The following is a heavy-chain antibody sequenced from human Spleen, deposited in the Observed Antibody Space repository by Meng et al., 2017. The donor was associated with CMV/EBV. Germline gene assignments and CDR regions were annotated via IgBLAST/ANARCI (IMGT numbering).Heavy chain of an antibody. CDR1: GFTFSSYA. Sequence: GGSLRLSCAASGFTFSSYAMSWVRQAPGKGLEWVSAISGSGGSTYYADSVKGRFTISRDNSKNTLYLQMNSLRAEDTAVYYCAGFSEWLGSYYYGMDVWGQGTTVTVSS. D-gene: IGHD6-19*01. V-gene: IGHV3-23*01. CDR3: AGFSEWLGSYYYGMDV. J-gene: IGHJ6*02. CDR2: ISGSGGST.